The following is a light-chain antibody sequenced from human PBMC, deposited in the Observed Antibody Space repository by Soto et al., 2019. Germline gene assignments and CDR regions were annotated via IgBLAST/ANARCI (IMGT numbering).Light chain of an antibody. CDR2: DVS. CDR3: SSYTSSNTPVV. Sequence: QSALTQPASVSGSPGQSITISCTGXSSDVGGYNYVSWYQQHPGKAPKLMIYDVSNRPSGVSNRFSGSKSGNTASLTISGLQAEDEADYYCSSYTSSNTPVVFGGGTKLTVL. J-gene: IGLJ2*01. CDR1: SSDVGGYNY. V-gene: IGLV2-14*01.